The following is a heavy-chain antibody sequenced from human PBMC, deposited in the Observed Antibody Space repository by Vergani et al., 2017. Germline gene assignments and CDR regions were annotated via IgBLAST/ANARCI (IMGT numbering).Heavy chain of an antibody. V-gene: IGHV4-59*06. Sequence: QVQLQESGPGLVKPSETLSLTCTVSGGSISSYYWSWIRQHPGKGLEWIGYIYYSGSTYYNPSLKSRVTISVDTSKNQFSLKLSSVTAADTAVYYCASFDGTPGYFDYWGQGTLVTVSS. D-gene: IGHD3-9*01. CDR1: GGSISSYY. J-gene: IGHJ4*02. CDR3: ASFDGTPGYFDY. CDR2: IYYSGST.